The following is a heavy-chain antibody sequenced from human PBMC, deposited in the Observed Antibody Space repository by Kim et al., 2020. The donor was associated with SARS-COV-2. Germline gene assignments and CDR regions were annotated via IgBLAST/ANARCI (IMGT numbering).Heavy chain of an antibody. CDR2: IKEDGSER. CDR3: ARDRSYSLDY. Sequence: GGSLRLSCAASGFTFSSDWMSWVRQVPGKGLEWVAKIKEDGSERYHVYSVEGRFTISRDNAKNSLYLQMNSLRAEDTGIYYCARDRSYSLDYWGQGTLVTVS. CDR1: GFTFSSDW. J-gene: IGHJ4*02. D-gene: IGHD1-26*01. V-gene: IGHV3-7*01.